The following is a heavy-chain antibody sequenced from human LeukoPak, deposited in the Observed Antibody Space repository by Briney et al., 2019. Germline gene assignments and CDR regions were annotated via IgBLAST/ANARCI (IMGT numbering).Heavy chain of an antibody. V-gene: IGHV4-34*01. J-gene: IGHJ4*02. CDR2: INHSGST. D-gene: IGHD1-26*01. CDR3: ASEVGATSRDY. Sequence: SETLSLTCAVYGGSFSGYYWSWIRQPPGKGMEWIGEINHSGSTDYNPSLKSRVTISVDTSKNQFSLKLSSVPAADTAVYYCASEVGATSRDYWGQGTLVTVSS. CDR1: GGSFSGYY.